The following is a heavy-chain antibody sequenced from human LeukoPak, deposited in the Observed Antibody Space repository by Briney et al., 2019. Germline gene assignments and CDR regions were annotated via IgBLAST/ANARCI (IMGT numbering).Heavy chain of an antibody. Sequence: GGSLRLSCAASGFTFSSYTMDWVRQAPGKGLEWVSSISSSSSYIYYADSVKGRFTISRDNAKNSLYLQMNSLRAEDTAVYYCARDPGSGSYRASYGMDVWGQGTTVTVSS. CDR3: ARDPGSGSYRASYGMDV. CDR2: ISSSSSYI. CDR1: GFTFSSYT. J-gene: IGHJ6*02. V-gene: IGHV3-21*01. D-gene: IGHD1-26*01.